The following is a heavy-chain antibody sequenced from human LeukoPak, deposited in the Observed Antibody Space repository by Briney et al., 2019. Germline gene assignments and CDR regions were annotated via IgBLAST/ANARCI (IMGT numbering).Heavy chain of an antibody. CDR2: IWYDGSNK. CDR3: ARSRGGSSSGVGDNFDH. Sequence: GGPLRLSCAASGFTFSSYGMHWVRQAPGKGLEWVAGIWYDGSNKYYEDSVKGRFTISRDSSKNTLFLQMNSLRAEDTAVYYCARSRGGSSSGVGDNFDHWGQGTLVTVSS. J-gene: IGHJ4*02. D-gene: IGHD6-6*01. V-gene: IGHV3-33*08. CDR1: GFTFSSYG.